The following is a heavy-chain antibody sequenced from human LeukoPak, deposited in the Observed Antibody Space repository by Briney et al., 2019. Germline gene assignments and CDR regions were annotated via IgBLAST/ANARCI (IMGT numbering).Heavy chain of an antibody. CDR2: IYTSGST. V-gene: IGHV4-4*09. CDR1: GSSISSYY. J-gene: IGHJ6*03. CDR3: ARIRGGSRNSPDYYYYYMDV. Sequence: SETLSLTCTVSGSSISSYYWSWIRQPPGKGLEWIGYIYTSGSTNYSPSLKSRVTISVDTSKNQFSLKLSSVTAADTAVYYCARIRGGSRNSPDYYYYYMDVWGKGTTVTVSS. D-gene: IGHD1-14*01.